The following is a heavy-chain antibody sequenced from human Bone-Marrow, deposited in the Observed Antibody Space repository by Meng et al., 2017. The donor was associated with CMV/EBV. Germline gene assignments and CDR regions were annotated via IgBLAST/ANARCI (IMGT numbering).Heavy chain of an antibody. Sequence: GESLKISCAASAFTVSNNYMSWVRQAPGKGLEWVSVIYSGGSTYYADSVKGRFTIFRDKSKITLYLQMNSLRAEDTAVYYCTTDHSAVPVGATGDWGQGTLVTVSS. V-gene: IGHV3-53*05. J-gene: IGHJ4*02. D-gene: IGHD1-26*01. CDR2: IYSGGST. CDR3: TTDHSAVPVGATGD. CDR1: AFTVSNNY.